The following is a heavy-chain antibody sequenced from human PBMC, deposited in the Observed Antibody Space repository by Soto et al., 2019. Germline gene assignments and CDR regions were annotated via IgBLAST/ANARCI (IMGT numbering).Heavy chain of an antibody. CDR2: ISYDGSNK. CDR3: ARXXXXXXXXXGYFDL. J-gene: IGHJ2*01. Sequence: QVQLVESGGGVVQPGRSLRLSCAASGFTFSSYAMHXXRXXXXXXXXXXAVISYDGSNKYYADSVKGRFTISRDNSKXXXXXXXXXXXXXXXXXYXXARXXXXXXXXXGYFDLWGRGTLVTVSS. V-gene: IGHV3-30-3*01. CDR1: GFTFSSYA.